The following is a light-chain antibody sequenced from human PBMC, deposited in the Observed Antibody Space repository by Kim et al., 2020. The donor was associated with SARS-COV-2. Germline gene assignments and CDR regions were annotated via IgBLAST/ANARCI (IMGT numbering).Light chain of an antibody. CDR1: PSNIGTYY. V-gene: IGLV1-47*01. CDR3: SAWDNSLSAVL. J-gene: IGLJ2*01. CDR2: RNN. Sequence: GQRVTISCSGSPSNIGTYYVYGYQQLPGTAPKLLIYRNNQRPSGVPDRFSGSRSDTSASLAISGLRSEDEGDYYCSAWDNSLSAVLFGGGTQLTVL.